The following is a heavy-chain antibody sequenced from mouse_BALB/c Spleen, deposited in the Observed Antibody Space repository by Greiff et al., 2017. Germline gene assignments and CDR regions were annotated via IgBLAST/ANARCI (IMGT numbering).Heavy chain of an antibody. CDR1: GYTFTSYW. CDR3: AGDYDGGSYAMDY. D-gene: IGHD2-4*01. CDR2: IYPGDGDT. Sequence: QVHVKQSGAELARPGASVKLSCKASGYTFTSYWMQWVKQRPGQGLEWIGAIYPGDGDTRYTQKFKGKATLTADKSSSTAYMQLSSLASEDSAVYYCAGDYDGGSYAMDYRGQGTSVTVSS. J-gene: IGHJ4*01. V-gene: IGHV1-87*01.